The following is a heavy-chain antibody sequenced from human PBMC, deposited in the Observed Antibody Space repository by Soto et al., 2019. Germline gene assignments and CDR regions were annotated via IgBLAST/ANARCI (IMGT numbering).Heavy chain of an antibody. V-gene: IGHV1-46*01. CDR3: VKGIGNYWALDY. CDR2: INPAGSVT. D-gene: IGHD1-26*01. Sequence: VKVSCKASGISFINHYVHWVRQAPGQGPEWMGVINPAGSVTVYALKLQDRVTISRDNSKNTLYLQMNSLRAEDTAVYYCVKGIGNYWALDYWGQGTLVTVSS. CDR1: GISFINHY. J-gene: IGHJ4*02.